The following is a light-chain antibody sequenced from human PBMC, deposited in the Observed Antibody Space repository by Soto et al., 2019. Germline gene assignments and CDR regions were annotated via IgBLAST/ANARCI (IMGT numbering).Light chain of an antibody. CDR2: AAS. Sequence: DIQMTQSPSSLSASVGDRVTITCRASQGISSSLAWFQQKPGKAPKTLIYAASGLHSGVPSRFSGSGSGTDFTLTISSLQPEDFATYYCQHYNGYPQIFGQGTRLEIK. J-gene: IGKJ5*01. CDR3: QHYNGYPQI. CDR1: QGISSS. V-gene: IGKV1-16*01.